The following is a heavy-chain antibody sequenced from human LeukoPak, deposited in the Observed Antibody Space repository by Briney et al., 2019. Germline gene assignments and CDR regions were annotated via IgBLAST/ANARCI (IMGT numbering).Heavy chain of an antibody. Sequence: SETLSPTCAVYGGSFSGYYWSWIRQPPGKGLEWIGEINHSGSTNYNPSLKSRVTISVDTSKNQFSLKLSSVTAADTAVYYCASPLGYSYGLGYWGQGTLVTVSS. CDR3: ASPLGYSYGLGY. CDR1: GGSFSGYY. V-gene: IGHV4-34*01. J-gene: IGHJ4*02. CDR2: INHSGST. D-gene: IGHD5-18*01.